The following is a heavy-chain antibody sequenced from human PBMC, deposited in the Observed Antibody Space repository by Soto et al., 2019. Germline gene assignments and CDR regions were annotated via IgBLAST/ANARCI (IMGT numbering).Heavy chain of an antibody. Sequence: GGSLRLSCAASGFTFSSYWMSWVRPAPGKGMEWVANIKQDGSEKYYVGYEKGRFAISRDNAKNSLYLQMNSLRAEDTDVYYCAREGPLRYLDWLPPHDAFNIWGQGTKVTVS. V-gene: IGHV3-7*01. J-gene: IGHJ3*02. CDR1: GFTFSSYW. CDR2: IKQDGSEK. CDR3: AREGPLRYLDWLPPHDAFNI. D-gene: IGHD3-9*01.